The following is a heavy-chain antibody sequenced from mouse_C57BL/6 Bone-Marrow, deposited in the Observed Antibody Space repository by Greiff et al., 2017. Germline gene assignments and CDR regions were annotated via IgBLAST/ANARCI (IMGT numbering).Heavy chain of an antibody. Sequence: QVQLQQPGAELVMPGASVKLSCKASGYTFTSYWMHWVKQRPGQGLEWIGEIDPSDSYTNYNQKFKGKSTLTVDKSSSTAYMQLSSLTSEDSGVYYCARSANFYWDLDDWGTGTTVTVSS. J-gene: IGHJ1*03. D-gene: IGHD1-2*01. CDR3: ARSANFYWDLDD. V-gene: IGHV1-69*01. CDR1: GYTFTSYW. CDR2: IDPSDSYT.